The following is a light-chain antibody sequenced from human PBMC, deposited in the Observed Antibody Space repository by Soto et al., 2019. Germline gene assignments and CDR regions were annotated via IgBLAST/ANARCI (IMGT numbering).Light chain of an antibody. J-gene: IGKJ4*01. CDR3: HQCFSTPVLT. Sequence: DIQMTQSPSSLSASVGDRVTITCRASQNIGTFLNWYQQKPGKAAKLLIYGASNLRTGGPSTFSCSASRTDFTLTITSLQPDDFATYPCHQCFSTPVLTFGGGTKVDI. CDR1: QNIGTF. CDR2: GAS. V-gene: IGKV1-39*01.